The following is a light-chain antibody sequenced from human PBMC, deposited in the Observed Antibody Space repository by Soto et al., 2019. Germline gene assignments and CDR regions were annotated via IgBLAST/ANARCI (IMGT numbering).Light chain of an antibody. Sequence: QSVLTQPASVSGSPGQSITMSCTGTSSDVGGYNYVSWYQHHPGKAPKLMIYEVTYRPSGVSNRFSASKSGNTASLTISGLRAEDEADYYCSSYTSSSTLDFGTGTKVTVL. CDR2: EVT. V-gene: IGLV2-14*01. CDR3: SSYTSSSTLD. CDR1: SSDVGGYNY. J-gene: IGLJ1*01.